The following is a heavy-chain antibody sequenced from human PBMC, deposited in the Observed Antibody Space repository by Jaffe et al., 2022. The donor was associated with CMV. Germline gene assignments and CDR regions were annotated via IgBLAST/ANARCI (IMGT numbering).Heavy chain of an antibody. D-gene: IGHD3-3*01. CDR1: GYTFTGYY. J-gene: IGHJ3*02. Sequence: QVQLVQSGAEVKKPGASVKVSCKASGYTFTGYYMHWVRQAPGQGLEWMGWINPNSGGTNYAQKFQGWVTMTRDTSISTAYMELSRLRSDDTAVYYCARDKKRRPTYYDFWSGSDAFDIWGQGTMVTVSS. V-gene: IGHV1-2*04. CDR2: INPNSGGT. CDR3: ARDKKRRPTYYDFWSGSDAFDI.